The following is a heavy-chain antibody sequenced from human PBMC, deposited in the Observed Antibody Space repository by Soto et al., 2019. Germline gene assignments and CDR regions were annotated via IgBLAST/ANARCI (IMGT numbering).Heavy chain of an antibody. CDR3: ASELSGGSCYFDY. Sequence: LSLTCTVSGGSISSSSYYWGWIRQPPGKGLEWIGSIYYSGSTYYNPSLKSRVTISVDTSKNQFSLKLSSVTAADTAVYYCASELSGGSCYFDYWGQGTLVTVSS. D-gene: IGHD2-15*01. CDR2: IYYSGST. J-gene: IGHJ4*02. CDR1: GGSISSSSYY. V-gene: IGHV4-39*01.